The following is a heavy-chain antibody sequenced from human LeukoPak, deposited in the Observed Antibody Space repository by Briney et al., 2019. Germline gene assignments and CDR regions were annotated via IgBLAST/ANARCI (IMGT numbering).Heavy chain of an antibody. Sequence: GGSLRLSCAASGFTFSTYSMNWLRLAPGKGLEWVSSISPDSNYKYYVDSVKGRFTISRDNAKSSLYLQMNSLRAEDTAVYYCATWGGSGPFDYWGQGKLVTVSS. CDR1: GFTFSTYS. CDR2: ISPDSNYK. J-gene: IGHJ4*02. V-gene: IGHV3-21*01. CDR3: ATWGGSGPFDY. D-gene: IGHD3-10*01.